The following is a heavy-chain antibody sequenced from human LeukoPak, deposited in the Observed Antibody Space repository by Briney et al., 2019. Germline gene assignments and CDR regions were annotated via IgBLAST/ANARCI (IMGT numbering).Heavy chain of an antibody. Sequence: SETLSLTCTVSGASISSDYWSWIRQPPGKGLEWIGYVHSSGSTNYNPSLKSRVTISVDTSKNQFSLKLSSVTAADTAVYYCARVRAVVTAYWYFDLWGRGTLVTVSS. CDR2: VHSSGST. J-gene: IGHJ2*01. CDR3: ARVRAVVTAYWYFDL. CDR1: GASISSDY. V-gene: IGHV4-59*01. D-gene: IGHD2-21*02.